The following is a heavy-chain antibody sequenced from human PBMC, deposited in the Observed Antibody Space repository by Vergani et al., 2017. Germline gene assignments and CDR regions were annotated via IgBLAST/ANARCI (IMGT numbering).Heavy chain of an antibody. J-gene: IGHJ6*02. CDR3: ARDRRDYGDYGLSYGMDV. D-gene: IGHD4-17*01. CDR1: GFTFSSYW. Sequence: EVQLVESGGGLVQPGGSLRLSCAASGFTFSSYWMSWVRQAPGKGLEWVANIKQDGSEKYYVDSVKGRFTISRDNAKNSLYLQMNSLRAEDTAVYYCARDRRDYGDYGLSYGMDVWGQGTTVTVSS. CDR2: IKQDGSEK. V-gene: IGHV3-7*03.